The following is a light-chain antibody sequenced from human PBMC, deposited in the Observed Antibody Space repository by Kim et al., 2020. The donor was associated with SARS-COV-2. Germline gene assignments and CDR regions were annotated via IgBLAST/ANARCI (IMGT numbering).Light chain of an antibody. CDR3: QEYVTYPYT. CDR2: SAS. J-gene: IGKJ2*01. V-gene: IGKV1-16*02. Sequence: DIQMTKSPSSLSASVGDSVTITCRASQGISIHLAWFQQRPGKAPKTLVYSASTLESGVPSKFSGSGSGTDFTLTINSLQPEDSATYYCQEYVTYPYTFGQGTKLEI. CDR1: QGISIH.